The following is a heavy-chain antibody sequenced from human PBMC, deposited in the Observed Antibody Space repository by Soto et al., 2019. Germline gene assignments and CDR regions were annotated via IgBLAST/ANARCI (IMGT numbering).Heavy chain of an antibody. V-gene: IGHV2-70*01. D-gene: IGHD1-26*01. CDR1: GFSLSTSGMC. Sequence: SGPTLVNPTQTLTLTCTFSGFSLSTSGMCVSWIRQPPGKALEWLALIDWDDDKYYSTSLKTRLTISKDTSKNQVVLTMTNIDPVDTATYYCARSGGWELLFDYYGMDVWGQGTTVTVSS. CDR3: ARSGGWELLFDYYGMDV. J-gene: IGHJ6*02. CDR2: IDWDDDK.